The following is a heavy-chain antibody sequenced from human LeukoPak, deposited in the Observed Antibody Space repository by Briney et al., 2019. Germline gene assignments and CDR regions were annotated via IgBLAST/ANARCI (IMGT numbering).Heavy chain of an antibody. D-gene: IGHD6-6*01. CDR3: ARDHSSSSFYYYYMDV. CDR2: IYTSGST. CDR1: GGPISSASYY. V-gene: IGHV4-61*09. Sequence: SQTLSLTCTVSGGPISSASYYWSWIRQPAGKGLEWIGHIYTSGSTSYNPSLKSRVTISVDTSKNQFSLKLSSVTAADTAVYYCARDHSSSSFYYYYMDVWGKGTTVTVSS. J-gene: IGHJ6*03.